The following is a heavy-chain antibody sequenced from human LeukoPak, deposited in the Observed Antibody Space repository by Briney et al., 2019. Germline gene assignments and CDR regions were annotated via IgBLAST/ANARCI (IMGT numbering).Heavy chain of an antibody. CDR2: ISSSSSYI. CDR1: GFTFSSYS. D-gene: IGHD2-15*01. J-gene: IGHJ4*02. CDR3: AREFGSSRYFDY. V-gene: IGHV3-21*01. Sequence: GGSLRLSCAASGFTFSSYSMNWVRQAPGKGLEWVSSISSSSSYIYYADSVKGRFTISRDNAKNSLYLQMNSLRAEDTAVYYCAREFGSSRYFDYWGQGIPVTVSS.